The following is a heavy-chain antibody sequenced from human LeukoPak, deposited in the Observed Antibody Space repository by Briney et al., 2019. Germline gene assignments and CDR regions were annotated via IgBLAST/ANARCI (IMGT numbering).Heavy chain of an antibody. CDR1: GYSFTSYW. V-gene: IGHV5-10-1*01. Sequence: GESLKISCKGSGYSFTSYWISWVRQLPGKGLEWMGRIAPSDSYTNYSPCFQAHVTISADKSISTAYLQWISLKASDTAMYYCARFSGTFDAPWGQGTLVTVSS. J-gene: IGHJ5*02. CDR3: ARFSGTFDAP. CDR2: IAPSDSYT. D-gene: IGHD3-16*01.